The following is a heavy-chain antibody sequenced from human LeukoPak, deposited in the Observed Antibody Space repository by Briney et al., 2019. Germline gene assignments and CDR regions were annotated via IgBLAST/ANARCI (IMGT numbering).Heavy chain of an antibody. D-gene: IGHD2-8*02. V-gene: IGHV3-23*01. CDR2: ISSSGDRT. CDR1: GFSFSRYA. J-gene: IGHJ4*02. Sequence: GGSLRLSCAASGFSFSRYAMTWVRQAPGKGLQWVSAISSSGDRTYYEDSVRGRFTISRDNSKNSLYLQMNSLRAENTAVYYCARVSTGGLDYWGQGTLVTVSS. CDR3: ARVSTGGLDY.